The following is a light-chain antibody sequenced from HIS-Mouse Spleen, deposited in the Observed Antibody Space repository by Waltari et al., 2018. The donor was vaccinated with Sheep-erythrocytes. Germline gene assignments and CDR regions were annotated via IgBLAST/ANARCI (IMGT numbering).Light chain of an antibody. CDR3: CSYAGSSTPWV. Sequence: QSALTQPRSVSGSPGQSITISCTGTSSDVGSYNLVSWYHQHPGKAPKLMLYGGCKRPSGVSNGFSGSQSGNTASLPIAGLQAEDEADYYCCSYAGSSTPWVFGGGTKLTVL. CDR1: SSDVGSYNL. CDR2: GGC. J-gene: IGLJ3*02. V-gene: IGLV2-23*01.